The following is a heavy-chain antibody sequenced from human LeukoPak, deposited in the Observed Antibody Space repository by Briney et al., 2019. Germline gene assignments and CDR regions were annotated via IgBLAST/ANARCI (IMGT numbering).Heavy chain of an antibody. CDR2: IYYSGST. J-gene: IGHJ3*02. CDR3: ARGEVVVASYAFDI. D-gene: IGHD3-22*01. Sequence: PSETLSLTCTVSGGSISSGGYYWSWIRQHPGKGLEWIGYIYYSGSTYYNPSLKSRVTISVDTSKNQFSLKLSSVTAADTAVYYCARGEVVVASYAFDIWGQGTMVTVSS. V-gene: IGHV4-31*03. CDR1: GGSISSGGYY.